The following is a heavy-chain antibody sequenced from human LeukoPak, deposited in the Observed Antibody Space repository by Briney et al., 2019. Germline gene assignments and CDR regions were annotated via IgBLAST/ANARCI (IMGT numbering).Heavy chain of an antibody. J-gene: IGHJ4*02. Sequence: PSETLSLACTVSGGSISSSSYYWGWIRQPPGKGLEWIGSIYYSGSTYYNPSLKSRVTISVDTSKNQFSLKLSSVTAADTAVYYCARLRWVAAAGPFDYWGQGTLVTVSS. V-gene: IGHV4-39*01. CDR2: IYYSGST. CDR1: GGSISSSSYY. CDR3: ARLRWVAAAGPFDY. D-gene: IGHD6-13*01.